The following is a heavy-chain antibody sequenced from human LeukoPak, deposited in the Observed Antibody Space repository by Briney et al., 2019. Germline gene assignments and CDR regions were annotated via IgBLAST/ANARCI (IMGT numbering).Heavy chain of an antibody. V-gene: IGHV3-74*01. CDR2: INSDGSGT. CDR3: ARDRSGYDFDY. CDR1: GFTFSFYR. D-gene: IGHD5-12*01. Sequence: GGSQRLSCAASGFTFSFYRMHWVRQAPGKELVWVSRINSDGSGTTYADSVKGRFTISRDNAKNTLYLQMNSLRAEDTAVYYCARDRSGYDFDYWGQGTLVTVSS. J-gene: IGHJ4*02.